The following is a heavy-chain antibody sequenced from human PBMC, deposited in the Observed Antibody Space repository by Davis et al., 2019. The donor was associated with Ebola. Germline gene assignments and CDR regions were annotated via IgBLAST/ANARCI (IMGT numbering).Heavy chain of an antibody. CDR3: ARGKDIVVVPAADNWFDP. D-gene: IGHD2-2*01. Sequence: ASVKVSCKASGYTFTSYGINWVRQAPGQGLEWMGWISTYNGNTNYAQKLQGRVTMTTDTSTSTAYMELRSLRSDDTAVYYCARGKDIVVVPAADNWFDPWGQGTLVTVSS. CDR1: GYTFTSYG. V-gene: IGHV1-18*01. CDR2: ISTYNGNT. J-gene: IGHJ5*02.